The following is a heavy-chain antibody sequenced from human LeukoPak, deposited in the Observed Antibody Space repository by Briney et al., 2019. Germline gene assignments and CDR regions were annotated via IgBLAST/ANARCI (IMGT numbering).Heavy chain of an antibody. Sequence: GGSLRLSCAASGFTFSSYGLHWVRQAPGKGLVWVSRINSDGSSTSYADSVKGRFTISRDNAKNTLYLQMNSLRAEDTAVYYCASAFGMVRGDSLDYWGQGTLVTVSS. D-gene: IGHD3-10*01. J-gene: IGHJ4*02. CDR2: INSDGSST. CDR3: ASAFGMVRGDSLDY. V-gene: IGHV3-74*01. CDR1: GFTFSSYG.